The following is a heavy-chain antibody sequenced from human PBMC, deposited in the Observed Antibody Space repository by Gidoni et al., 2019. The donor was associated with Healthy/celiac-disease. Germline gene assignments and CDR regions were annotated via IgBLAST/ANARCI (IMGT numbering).Heavy chain of an antibody. J-gene: IGHJ4*02. V-gene: IGHV3-30-3*01. Sequence: QVQLVESGGGVVQPGRSLRLSCAASGFTFSSYAMHWVRQAPGKGLEWVAVISYDGSNKYYADSVKGRFTISRDNSKNTLYLQMNSLRAEDTAVYYCAREKSNPCFDYWGQGTLVTVSS. CDR2: ISYDGSNK. CDR1: GFTFSSYA. CDR3: AREKSNPCFDY.